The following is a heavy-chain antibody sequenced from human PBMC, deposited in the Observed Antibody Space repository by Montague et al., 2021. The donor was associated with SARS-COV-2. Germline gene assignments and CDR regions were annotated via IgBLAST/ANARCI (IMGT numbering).Heavy chain of an antibody. CDR3: ARQPPGYRYFYYLDV. V-gene: IGHV4-59*01. Sequence: SETLSLTCTVSGGSIGSYYWSWIRQPPGKGLEWIGYLYYSGSTNXNPSLKSRVTISVDTSKNQFSLRLNSVTAADTAVYYCARQPPGYRYFYYLDVWGKGTTVTVSS. CDR1: GGSIGSYY. J-gene: IGHJ6*03. CDR2: LYYSGST. D-gene: IGHD1-1*01.